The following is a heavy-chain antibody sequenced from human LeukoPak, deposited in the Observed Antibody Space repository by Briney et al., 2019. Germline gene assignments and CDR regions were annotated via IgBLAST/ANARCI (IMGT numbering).Heavy chain of an antibody. J-gene: IGHJ4*02. CDR2: ISYSGST. CDR3: ARGNAN. V-gene: IGHV4-59*01. CDR1: DGSINSYY. Sequence: SETLSLTCTVSDGSINSYYWSWIRQPPGKGLEWIGYISYSGSTNYNPSLKSRVTISLDTSKKQFFLKLSSVTAADTALYYCARGNANWGQGTLVTVSS.